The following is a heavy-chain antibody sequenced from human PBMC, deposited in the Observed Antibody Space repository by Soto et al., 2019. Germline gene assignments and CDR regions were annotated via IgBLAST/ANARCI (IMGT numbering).Heavy chain of an antibody. CDR1: GGSISSGDYY. Sequence: SETLSLTCTVSGGSISSGDYYWSWIRQPPGKGLEWIGYIYYSGSTYYNPSLKSRVIISVDTSKNQFSLKLSSVTAADTAVFYCARVVAASSGGFDWFDPWRQGPLVTVSS. J-gene: IGHJ5*02. V-gene: IGHV4-30-4*01. CDR3: ARVVAASSGGFDWFDP. CDR2: IYYSGST. D-gene: IGHD2-15*01.